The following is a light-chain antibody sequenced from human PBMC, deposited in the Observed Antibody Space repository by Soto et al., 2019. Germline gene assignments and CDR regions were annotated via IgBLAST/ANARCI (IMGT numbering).Light chain of an antibody. Sequence: SYDLTQPPAVSVAPGRTARITCGGNNIGSKSVHWYQQKPGQAPVLVVYDDSDRPSGISERFSGSNSGNTATLTISRVEVGDEADYYWQVWDSSIDHYVFGTGTKVTVL. J-gene: IGLJ1*01. CDR1: NIGSKS. CDR3: QVWDSSIDHYV. V-gene: IGLV3-21*02. CDR2: DDS.